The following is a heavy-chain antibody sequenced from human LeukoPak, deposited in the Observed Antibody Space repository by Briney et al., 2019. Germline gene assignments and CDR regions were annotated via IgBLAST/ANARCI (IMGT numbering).Heavy chain of an antibody. CDR1: GYTFSSYS. V-gene: IGHV1-18*01. Sequence: ASVKVSCKASGYTFSSYSINWVRQAPGQGLQWMGWISTYNGNTNYAQKLQGRVTMTTDTSTSTTSTELRSLRSDDTAVYYCAKDRWRDGSSSFDNWGQGTLVTVSS. CDR2: ISTYNGNT. D-gene: IGHD6-6*01. J-gene: IGHJ4*02. CDR3: AKDRWRDGSSSFDN.